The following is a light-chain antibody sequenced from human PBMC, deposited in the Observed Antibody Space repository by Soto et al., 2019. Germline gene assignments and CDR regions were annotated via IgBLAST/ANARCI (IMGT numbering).Light chain of an antibody. V-gene: IGLV1-40*01. J-gene: IGLJ1*01. CDR3: QSYDSSLSALYV. Sequence: QSVLTQPPSVSGAPGQRVTISCTGSISNIGAGYDVHWYQQLPGTAPKLLIYGNSNRPSGVPDRFSGSKSSTSASLAITGLQAEDEADYYCQSYDSSLSALYVFGTGTKLTVL. CDR1: ISNIGAGYD. CDR2: GNS.